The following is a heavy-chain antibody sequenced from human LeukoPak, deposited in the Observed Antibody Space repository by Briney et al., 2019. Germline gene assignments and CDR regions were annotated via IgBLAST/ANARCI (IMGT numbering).Heavy chain of an antibody. V-gene: IGHV1-8*01. J-gene: IGHJ4*02. CDR3: ARDRGSSGWYGASIDY. CDR1: GYTFTSYD. CDR2: MNPNSGNT. D-gene: IGHD6-19*01. Sequence: ASVKVSCKASGYTFTSYDINWVRQATGQGLEWMGWMNPNSGNTGYAQKFQGRVTMTRNTSISTAYMELSSLRSEDTAVYYCARDRGSSGWYGASIDYWGQGTLVTVSS.